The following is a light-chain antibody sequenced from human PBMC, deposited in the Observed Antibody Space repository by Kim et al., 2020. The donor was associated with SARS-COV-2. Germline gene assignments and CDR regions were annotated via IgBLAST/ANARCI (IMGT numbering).Light chain of an antibody. V-gene: IGKV3-20*01. CDR1: QSVSSSY. CDR3: QYFDNAPPGT. Sequence: EIVLAQSPDTLSLSPGERATLSCRASQSVSSSYLAWYQQKPGQAPRVLIYGASSRATGIPDRFSGSGSGTDFTLTISRLEPEDFAVYYCQYFDNAPPGTFAGGTKLEIK. J-gene: IGKJ4*01. CDR2: GAS.